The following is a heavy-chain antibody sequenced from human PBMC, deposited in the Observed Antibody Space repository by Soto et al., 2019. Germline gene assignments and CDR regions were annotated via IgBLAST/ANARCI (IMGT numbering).Heavy chain of an antibody. D-gene: IGHD6-13*01. V-gene: IGHV3-23*01. CDR2: ISGSGGST. J-gene: IGHJ3*02. Sequence: GGSLRLSCAASGFTFSSYAMSWVRQAPGKGLEWVSAISGSGGSTYYADSVKGRFTISRDNSKNTLYLQMNSLRAEDTAVYYCAKDLTIAAAGFDAFDIWGQGTMVTVSS. CDR1: GFTFSSYA. CDR3: AKDLTIAAAGFDAFDI.